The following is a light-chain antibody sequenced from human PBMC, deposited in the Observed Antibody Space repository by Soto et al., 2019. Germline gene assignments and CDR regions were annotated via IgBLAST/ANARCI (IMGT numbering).Light chain of an antibody. CDR3: SSYAGSNNFGV. Sequence: QSVLTQPASVSGSPGQSITISCTGTNSDVGSYNLVSWYQQHPGKAPKLMIYEVSKRPSGVPDRFSGSKSGNTASLTVSGLQAEDEADYYCSSYAGSNNFGVFGTGTKVTVL. J-gene: IGLJ1*01. CDR1: NSDVGSYNL. CDR2: EVS. V-gene: IGLV2-8*01.